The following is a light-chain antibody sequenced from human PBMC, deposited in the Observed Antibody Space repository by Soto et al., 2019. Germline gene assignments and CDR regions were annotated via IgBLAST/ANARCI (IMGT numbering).Light chain of an antibody. Sequence: DIQMTQSPSSVSASVRDRVTITCRASQGISNWLAWYQQKPGKAPSLLIHAASSLQSGVPSRFSGRGYGTDFTLTISSLQPEDFATYFCQQANSLPVTFGPGTKVDIK. J-gene: IGKJ3*01. CDR2: AAS. CDR1: QGISNW. V-gene: IGKV1-12*01. CDR3: QQANSLPVT.